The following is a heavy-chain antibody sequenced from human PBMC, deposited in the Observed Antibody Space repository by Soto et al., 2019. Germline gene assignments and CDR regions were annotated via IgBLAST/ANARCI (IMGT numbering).Heavy chain of an antibody. CDR2: INHSGIT. V-gene: IGHV4-34*01. CDR3: GRGASTERYFSPSGGAWFDP. CDR1: GGSFSGDY. Sequence: SETLSLTCAVYGGSFSGDYWNWIRQSPGKGLEWIGEINHSGITNYNPSLKSRATIFVDTSKKQFTLQLTSVTAADTAVYYCGRGASTERYFSPSGGAWFDPWGQGTLVTVSS. J-gene: IGHJ5*02. D-gene: IGHD3-9*01.